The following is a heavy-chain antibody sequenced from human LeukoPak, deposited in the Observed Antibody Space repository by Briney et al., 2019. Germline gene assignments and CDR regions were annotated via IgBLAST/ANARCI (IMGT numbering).Heavy chain of an antibody. CDR1: GFTVGSNY. Sequence: GGSLRLSCAASGFTVGSNYMNWVRQAPGNGLESVSILFGSGRTYYADSVNGRFTISRDNSKNTLFLQMNNMRTEDTAIYYCVRVRSSSWYFDLWGQGTLVTVSS. D-gene: IGHD6-13*01. J-gene: IGHJ4*02. V-gene: IGHV3-66*02. CDR2: LFGSGRT. CDR3: VRVRSSSWYFDL.